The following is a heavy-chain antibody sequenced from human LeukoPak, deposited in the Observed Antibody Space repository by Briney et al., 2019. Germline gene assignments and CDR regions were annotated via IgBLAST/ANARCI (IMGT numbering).Heavy chain of an antibody. Sequence: PGRSLRLSCGASGFTFISYGMHCGRHAPAKGLEGGAVIIYDGSNKYYADSVKGRFTISRDNSKNTLYLQMNSLRAEDTAVYYCAKEGITMVRGVPYYYGMDVWGQGTTVTVSS. CDR1: GFTFISYG. CDR3: AKEGITMVRGVPYYYGMDV. J-gene: IGHJ6*02. D-gene: IGHD3-10*01. V-gene: IGHV3-30*18. CDR2: IIYDGSNK.